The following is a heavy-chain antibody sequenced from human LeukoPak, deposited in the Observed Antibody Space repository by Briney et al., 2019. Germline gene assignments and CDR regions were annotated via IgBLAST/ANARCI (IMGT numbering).Heavy chain of an antibody. V-gene: IGHV3-23*01. J-gene: IGHJ4*02. Sequence: PGGSLRLSCAASGFTFSSYAMSWVRQAPGKGLEWVSAISGSGGSTYYADFVKGRFTISRDNSRNTLYLQMNRLTTEDTALYYCARGDSNSAWGLDYWGRGTLVTVSS. CDR3: ARGDSNSAWGLDY. CDR1: GFTFSSYA. CDR2: ISGSGGST. D-gene: IGHD3-22*01.